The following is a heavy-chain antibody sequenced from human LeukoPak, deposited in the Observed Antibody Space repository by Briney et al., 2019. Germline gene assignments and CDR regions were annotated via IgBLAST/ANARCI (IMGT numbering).Heavy chain of an antibody. Sequence: SETLSLTCTVSGGSISSAGNYWSWIRQPPGKGLEWIAYIYHSGSTYYNPSLKSRVTISVDRSNNQFSLKVNSVTAADTAVYYCARGRDSSSWYSQHYYYYMDVWGKGTTVTVSS. CDR3: ARGRDSSSWYSQHYYYYMDV. D-gene: IGHD2-2*01. CDR2: IYHSGST. V-gene: IGHV4-30-2*01. J-gene: IGHJ6*03. CDR1: GGSISSAGNY.